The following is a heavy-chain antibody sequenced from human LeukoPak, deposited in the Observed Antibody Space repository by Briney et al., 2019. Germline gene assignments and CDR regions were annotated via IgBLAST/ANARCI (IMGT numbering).Heavy chain of an antibody. CDR1: GFTFSSYP. Sequence: GGSLRRSGAASGFTFSSYPMHWVRQAPGKGLEWVGVISYDGSNKYYADSVKGRLTISRDNSKNTLYLQVNSLRAEDTAVYYCARDGGGYYASGTHYYFDCWGQGTLVTVSS. J-gene: IGHJ4*02. CDR2: ISYDGSNK. D-gene: IGHD3-10*01. V-gene: IGHV3-30-3*01. CDR3: ARDGGGYYASGTHYYFDC.